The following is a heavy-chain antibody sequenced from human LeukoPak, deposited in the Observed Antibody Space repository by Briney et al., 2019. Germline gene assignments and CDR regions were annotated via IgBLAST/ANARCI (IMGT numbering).Heavy chain of an antibody. D-gene: IGHD5-12*01. V-gene: IGHV3-49*04. CDR1: GFTFGDYA. CDR2: IRGRYYGGTT. Sequence: GGSLRLSCIASGFTFGDYAVNCVRQAPGKGLEWVGFIRGRYYGGTTEYAASVKGRFTISGDDSKSIAYLQMNSLKPEDTGVYYCTRLNTPGYDSALVYWGQGTLVTVSS. CDR3: TRLNTPGYDSALVY. J-gene: IGHJ4*02.